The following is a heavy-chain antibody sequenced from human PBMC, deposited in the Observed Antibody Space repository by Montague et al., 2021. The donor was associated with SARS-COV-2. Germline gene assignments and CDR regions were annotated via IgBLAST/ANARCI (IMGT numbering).Heavy chain of an antibody. J-gene: IGHJ3*02. CDR2: IYYSGST. D-gene: IGHD3-3*01. CDR3: ARHGLAGITIFGVVTPRGGFDI. Sequence: SETLSLTCTVSGGSISSSSYYWRWIRQPPGKGLEWIGSIYYSGSTYYDPSLKSRVTISVDTSKNQFSLKLSSVTAADTAVYYCARHGLAGITIFGVVTPRGGFDIWGKGTMVTVSS. CDR1: GGSISSSSYY. V-gene: IGHV4-39*01.